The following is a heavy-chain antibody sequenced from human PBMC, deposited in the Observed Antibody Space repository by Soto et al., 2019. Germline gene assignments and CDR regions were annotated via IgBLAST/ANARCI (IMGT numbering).Heavy chain of an antibody. CDR3: ARVRKTRYTYESPGGPLSK. J-gene: IGHJ4*02. CDR2: MNPDTGHT. CDR1: GYIFTSYD. V-gene: IGHV1-8*01. Sequence: QVQLVQSGAEVRQPGASVKVSCEASGYIFTSYDFSWVRQAAGQGIEWMGWMNPDTGHTGYAQRFQGRLTLTRNTSITTAYIELNSLTSDDTAIYYCARVRKTRYTYESPGGPLSKWGQGTLVTVTS. D-gene: IGHD5-18*01.